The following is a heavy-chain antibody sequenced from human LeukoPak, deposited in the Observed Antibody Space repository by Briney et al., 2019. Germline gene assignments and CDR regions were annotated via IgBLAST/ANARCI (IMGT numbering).Heavy chain of an antibody. CDR2: INPNSGGT. V-gene: IGHV1-2*06. Sequence: ASVKVSCKASGYTFTDYYMHWVRQAPGQGLEWMGRINPNSGGTNYAQKFQGRVTMTRDTSISTAYMELSRLRSDDTAVYYCASTSRRIAVAGNFDYWGQGTLVTVSS. CDR3: ASTSRRIAVAGNFDY. CDR1: GYTFTDYY. J-gene: IGHJ4*02. D-gene: IGHD6-19*01.